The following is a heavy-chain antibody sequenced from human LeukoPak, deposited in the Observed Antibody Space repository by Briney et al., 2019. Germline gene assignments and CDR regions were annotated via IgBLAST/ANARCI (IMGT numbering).Heavy chain of an antibody. Sequence: SETLSLTCAVYGGSFSGYYWSWIRQPPGKGLEWIGEINHSGSTNYNPSLKSRVTISVDTSKNQFSLKLSSVTAADTAVYYWARVRQLVGIYYYYYYMDVWGKGTTVTVSS. J-gene: IGHJ6*03. D-gene: IGHD6-6*01. CDR2: INHSGST. CDR1: GGSFSGYY. V-gene: IGHV4-34*01. CDR3: ARVRQLVGIYYYYYYMDV.